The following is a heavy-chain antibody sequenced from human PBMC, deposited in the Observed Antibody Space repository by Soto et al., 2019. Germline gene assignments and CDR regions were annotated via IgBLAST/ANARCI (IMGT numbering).Heavy chain of an antibody. CDR2: ISHLEST. CDR3: ARGGGYDSFDY. J-gene: IGHJ4*02. CDR1: GGSISSYY. D-gene: IGHD5-12*01. Sequence: SETLSLTCTVSGGSISSYYWSWIRQPPGKGLEWIGYISHLESTYFHPSFKSRLTMSIDRTRNQFSLKLSSVTAADMAVYYCARGGGYDSFDYWGQGVLVTVSS. V-gene: IGHV4-59*04.